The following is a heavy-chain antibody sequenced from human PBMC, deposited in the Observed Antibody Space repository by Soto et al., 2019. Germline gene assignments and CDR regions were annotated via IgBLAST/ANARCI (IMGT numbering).Heavy chain of an antibody. CDR3: ARGRPARMHIVVVTAIRGYFQH. V-gene: IGHV4-39*07. CDR1: GGSISGSSCY. D-gene: IGHD2-21*02. J-gene: IGHJ1*01. Sequence: SETLSLTCTVSGGSISGSSCYWVWIRQPPGKGLDGIGEFNRSGSTNDTPPLKSRVTISVDTSKNQFSLKLSSVTAADTAVYYCARGRPARMHIVVVTAIRGYFQHWGQGTLVTVSS. CDR2: FNRSGST.